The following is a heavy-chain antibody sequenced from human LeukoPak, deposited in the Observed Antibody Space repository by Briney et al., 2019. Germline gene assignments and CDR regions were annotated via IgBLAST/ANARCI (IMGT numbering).Heavy chain of an antibody. V-gene: IGHV3-11*01. CDR3: ARDPYGEYYFDY. CDR1: GFSLSNHW. J-gene: IGHJ4*02. CDR2: ISSSGSTI. D-gene: IGHD3-10*01. Sequence: GGSLRLSCAASGFSLSNHWMTWVRQAPGKGLEWVSYISSSGSTIYYADSVKGRFTISRDNAKNSLYLQMNSLRAEDTAVYYCARDPYGEYYFDYWGQGTLVTVSS.